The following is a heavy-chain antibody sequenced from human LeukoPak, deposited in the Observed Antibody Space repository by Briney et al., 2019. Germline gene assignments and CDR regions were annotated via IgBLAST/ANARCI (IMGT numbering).Heavy chain of an antibody. V-gene: IGHV4-38-2*02. J-gene: IGHJ4*02. CDR3: AREFRSGNKYFDY. CDR2: IYHSGST. Sequence: SETLSLTCTVSGYSISSGYYWGWIRQPPGKGLEWIGSIYHSGSTYYNPSLKSRVTISVDTSKNQFSLKLSSVTAADTAVYYCAREFRSGNKYFDYWGQGTLVTVSS. D-gene: IGHD3-10*01. CDR1: GYSISSGYY.